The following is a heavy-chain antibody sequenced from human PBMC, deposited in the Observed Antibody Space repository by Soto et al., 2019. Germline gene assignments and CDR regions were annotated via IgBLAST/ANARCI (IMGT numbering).Heavy chain of an antibody. J-gene: IGHJ6*02. D-gene: IGHD6-13*01. CDR2: IIPIFGTA. CDR1: GGTFSSYA. Sequence: ASVKVSCKASGGTFSSYAISWVRQAPGQGLEWMGGIIPIFGTANYAQKFQGRVTITADESTSTAYMELSSLRSEETAVYYCAREDAGTWKRYDYGMDVWGQGTTFTVSS. V-gene: IGHV1-69*13. CDR3: AREDAGTWKRYDYGMDV.